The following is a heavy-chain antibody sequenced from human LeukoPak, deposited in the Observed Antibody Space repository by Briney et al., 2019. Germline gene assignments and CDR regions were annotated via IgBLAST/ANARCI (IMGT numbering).Heavy chain of an antibody. CDR3: ARMRYDILMGYYSNWFDP. D-gene: IGHD3-9*01. V-gene: IGHV4-30-4*01. Sequence: SQTLSLTCTVSGGSISSGDYYWSWIRQPPGKGLEWIGYIYYSGSTYYNPSLKSRVTISVDTSEQQFSLGLSSVTAADTAVYYCARMRYDILMGYYSNWFDPWGQGILVTVSS. CDR1: GGSISSGDYY. CDR2: IYYSGST. J-gene: IGHJ5*02.